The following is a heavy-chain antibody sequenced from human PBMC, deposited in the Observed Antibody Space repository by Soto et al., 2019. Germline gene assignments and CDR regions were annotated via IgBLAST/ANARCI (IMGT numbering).Heavy chain of an antibody. D-gene: IGHD6-6*01. Sequence: PGGSLRLSYAASGFTFSSYSMNWVRQAPGKGLEWVSYISSSSSTIYYADSVKGRFTISRDNAKNSLYLQMNSLRDEDTAVYYCARAAGSSLQENWFDPWGQGTLVTVSS. CDR2: ISSSSSTI. CDR1: GFTFSSYS. J-gene: IGHJ5*02. CDR3: ARAAGSSLQENWFDP. V-gene: IGHV3-48*02.